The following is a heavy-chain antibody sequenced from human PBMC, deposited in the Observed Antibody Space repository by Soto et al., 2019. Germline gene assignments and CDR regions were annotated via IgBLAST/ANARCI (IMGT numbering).Heavy chain of an antibody. Sequence: EVQLLESGGGLVQPGGSLRLSCVASGFTFSTYTMSWVRQAPGKGLEWVSVLRGSAGSSGPSYADSVQGRFSISRDNARNTLYLQRNSLRGEDTAMYYCAKARCSTANCYVPEYWGQGTRVTVSS. D-gene: IGHD2-2*01. V-gene: IGHV3-23*01. CDR1: GFTFSTYT. CDR2: LRGSAGSSGP. CDR3: AKARCSTANCYVPEY. J-gene: IGHJ4*02.